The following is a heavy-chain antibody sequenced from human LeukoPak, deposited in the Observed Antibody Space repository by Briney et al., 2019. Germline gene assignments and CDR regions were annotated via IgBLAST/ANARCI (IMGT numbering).Heavy chain of an antibody. CDR3: ARVLPRYCSGGSCYGNWFDP. V-gene: IGHV4-34*01. D-gene: IGHD2-15*01. CDR2: INHSGST. Sequence: PSETLSLTCTVSGGSISSYYWSWIRQPPGKGLEWIGEINHSGSTNYNPSLKSRVTISVDTSKNQFSLKLSSVTAADTAVYYCARVLPRYCSGGSCYGNWFDPWGQGTLVTVSS. J-gene: IGHJ5*02. CDR1: GGSISSYY.